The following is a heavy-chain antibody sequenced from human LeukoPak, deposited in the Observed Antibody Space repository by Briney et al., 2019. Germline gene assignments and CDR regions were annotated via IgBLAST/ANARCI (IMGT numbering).Heavy chain of an antibody. J-gene: IGHJ4*02. CDR1: GFTFDDYA. D-gene: IGHD5-12*01. CDR2: ISWNSGSI. Sequence: GGSLRLSCAASGFTFDDYAMHWVRQAPGKGLEWVSGISWNSGSIGYADSVKGRFTISRDNAKNSLYLRMNSLRAEDMALYYCAINGGGDSGYGNFDYWGQGTLVTVSS. V-gene: IGHV3-9*03. CDR3: AINGGGDSGYGNFDY.